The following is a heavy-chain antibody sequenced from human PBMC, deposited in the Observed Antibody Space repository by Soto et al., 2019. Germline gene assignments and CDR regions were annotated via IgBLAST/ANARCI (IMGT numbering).Heavy chain of an antibody. CDR2: IWYDGSNK. Sequence: GGSLRLSCAASGFTFSSYGMHWVRQAPGKGLEWVAVIWYDGSNKYYADSVKGRFTISRDNSKNTLYLQMNSLRAEDTAVYYCARESGGRPPWDYYYYGMDVWGQGTMVTVSS. CDR3: ARESGGRPPWDYYYYGMDV. D-gene: IGHD2-15*01. CDR1: GFTFSSYG. V-gene: IGHV3-33*01. J-gene: IGHJ6*02.